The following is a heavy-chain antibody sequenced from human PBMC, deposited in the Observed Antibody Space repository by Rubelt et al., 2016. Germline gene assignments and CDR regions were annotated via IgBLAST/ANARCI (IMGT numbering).Heavy chain of an antibody. CDR3: ARLFWSGPKYFQD. CDR1: GLTFSSYW. Sequence: EVQLVESGGDLVQPGESLRLSCAASGLTFSSYWMSWVRQAPGKGLEWVANIKQDGSEKYYVDSVKGRFTISRDNAENSLYLQMNSWRAEDTAVYYCARLFWSGPKYFQDWGQGTLVTVFS. V-gene: IGHV3-7*02. D-gene: IGHD3-3*01. CDR2: IKQDGSEK. J-gene: IGHJ1*01.